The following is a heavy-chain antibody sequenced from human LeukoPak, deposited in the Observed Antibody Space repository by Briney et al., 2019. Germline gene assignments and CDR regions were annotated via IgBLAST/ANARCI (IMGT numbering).Heavy chain of an antibody. V-gene: IGHV4-4*07. CDR2: FYISGST. CDR3: ARSSSGWSNFDY. J-gene: IGHJ4*02. Sequence: SETLSLTCTVSGDSISRYYWSWIRQPAGKGLEWIGRFYISGSTNYNPSLKSRVTLSVDTSKNQFSLKLSSVTAADTAVYYCARSSSGWSNFDYWGQGTLVTVSS. CDR1: GDSISRYY. D-gene: IGHD6-19*01.